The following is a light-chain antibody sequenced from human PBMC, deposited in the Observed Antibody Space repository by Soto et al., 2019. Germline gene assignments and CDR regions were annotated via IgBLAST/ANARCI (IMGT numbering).Light chain of an antibody. Sequence: QSALTQPASVSGSPGQSITISCTGNSSDVGGYNYVSWYQQHPGKAPKLMIYDVSNRPSGVYNRFSGSKSGNTASLTISGLQAEDEADDYCSSYTSSSTLWVFGGGTELTVL. V-gene: IGLV2-14*01. CDR3: SSYTSSSTLWV. CDR2: DVS. CDR1: SSDVGGYNY. J-gene: IGLJ3*02.